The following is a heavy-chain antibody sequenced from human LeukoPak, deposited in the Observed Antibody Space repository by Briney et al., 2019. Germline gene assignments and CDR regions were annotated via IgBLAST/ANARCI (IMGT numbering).Heavy chain of an antibody. J-gene: IGHJ6*04. D-gene: IGHD6-13*01. CDR3: ARGSHSSSSDV. Sequence: TSETLSLTCTVSGGSISSYYWSWIRQPPGKGLEWIGYIYYSGSTNYNPSLKSRVTISVDTSKNQFSLKLSSVTAADTAVYYCARGSHSSSSDVWGKGTTVTISS. CDR2: IYYSGST. V-gene: IGHV4-59*01. CDR1: GGSISSYY.